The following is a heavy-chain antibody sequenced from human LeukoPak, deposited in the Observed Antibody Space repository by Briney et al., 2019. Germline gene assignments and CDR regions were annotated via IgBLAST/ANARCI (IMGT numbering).Heavy chain of an antibody. CDR2: VDYSGSA. CDR3: ASSALDTSGSYYDPRPFDY. Sequence: RSETLCPTSAVSGGSTRTYFWSWSRKPAGPGVGCMRDVDYSGSANYNPSLQSRVTLSVHTSKHQFSLKLTPVPAADTAEYYCASSALDTSGSYYDPRPFDYWLQGTLDTV. CDR1: GGSTRTYF. D-gene: IGHD3-10*01. J-gene: IGHJ4*02. V-gene: IGHV4-59*01.